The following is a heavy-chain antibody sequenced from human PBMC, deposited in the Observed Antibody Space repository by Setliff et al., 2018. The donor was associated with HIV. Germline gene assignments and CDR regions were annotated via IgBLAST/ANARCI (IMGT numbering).Heavy chain of an antibody. Sequence: PGESLKISCKGSGYSFTSYWIGWVRQLPGKGLEWMGIIHPGDSDTRYSPSFQGQVTIAADRSISTAYLQWSSLKASDTAMYYCARQRGDYTVTTYYMDVWGKGTTVTVSS. V-gene: IGHV5-51*01. J-gene: IGHJ6*03. CDR3: ARQRGDYTVTTYYMDV. CDR2: IHPGDSDT. D-gene: IGHD4-17*01. CDR1: GYSFTSYW.